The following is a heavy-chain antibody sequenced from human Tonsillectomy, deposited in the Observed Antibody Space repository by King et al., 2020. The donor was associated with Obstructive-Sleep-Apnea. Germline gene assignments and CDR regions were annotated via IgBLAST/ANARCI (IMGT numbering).Heavy chain of an antibody. CDR1: GFTFINYG. CDR2: IRYDGSHK. D-gene: IGHD7-27*01. V-gene: IGHV3-30*02. Sequence: HVQLVESGGGVVQPGGSLRLSCAASGFTFINYGMHWVRQAPGKGLEWVAFIRYDGSHKYYADSGKGRFTISRDNAKNTLDLQMNSLRAEDTAMYYCAKGWGNYFDYWGQGTLVTVSS. CDR3: AKGWGNYFDY. J-gene: IGHJ4*02.